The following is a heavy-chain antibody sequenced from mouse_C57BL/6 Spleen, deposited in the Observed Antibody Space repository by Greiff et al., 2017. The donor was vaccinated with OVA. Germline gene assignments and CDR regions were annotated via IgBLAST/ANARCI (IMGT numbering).Heavy chain of an antibody. CDR2: INYDGSST. CDR3: ARDLGGNYGYFDV. V-gene: IGHV5-16*01. Sequence: EVKLMESEGGLVQPGSSMKLSCTASGFTFSDYYMAWVRQVPEKGLEWVANINYDGSSTYYLESLKSRFIISRDNAKNILYLQMSSLKSEDTATYYCARDLGGNYGYFDVWGTGTTVTVSS. CDR1: GFTFSDYY. J-gene: IGHJ1*03. D-gene: IGHD1-1*02.